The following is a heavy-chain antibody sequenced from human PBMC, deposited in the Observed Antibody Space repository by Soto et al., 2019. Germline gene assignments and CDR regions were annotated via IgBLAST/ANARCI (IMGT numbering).Heavy chain of an antibody. CDR3: ARATDFWSGYSPNWFDP. CDR2: IYYSGST. D-gene: IGHD3-3*01. J-gene: IGHJ5*02. V-gene: IGHV4-59*01. Sequence: QVQLQESGPGLVKPSETLSLTCTVSGGSISSYYWSWIRQPPGKGLEGIGYIYYSGSTNYNPSLKSRVTISVDTSKNQFSLKLSSVTAADTAVYYCARATDFWSGYSPNWFDPWGQGTLVTVSS. CDR1: GGSISSYY.